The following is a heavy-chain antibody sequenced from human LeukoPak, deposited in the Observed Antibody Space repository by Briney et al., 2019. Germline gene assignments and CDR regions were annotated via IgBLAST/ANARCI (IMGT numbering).Heavy chain of an antibody. J-gene: IGHJ4*02. CDR3: AGSAVRRFGDLAY. V-gene: IGHV3-74*01. CDR1: RFRLATNW. CDR2: INRDGTTT. Sequence: RGSLRQFCAAHRFRLATNWMPWGPQTRGRGLMWDPRINRDGTTTNYADPVKGRFTISRDNAKSTLYLQLTSLRAEDSGVYYCAGSAVRRFGDLAYWGLGRLVTVTS. D-gene: IGHD3-10*01.